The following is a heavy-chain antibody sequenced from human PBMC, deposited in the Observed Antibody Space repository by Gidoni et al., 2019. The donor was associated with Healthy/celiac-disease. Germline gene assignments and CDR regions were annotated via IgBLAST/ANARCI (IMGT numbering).Heavy chain of an antibody. CDR2: ISGSGGST. D-gene: IGHD6-19*01. V-gene: IGHV3-23*01. CDR1: GFTFSSYA. Sequence: EVQLLESGGGLVQPGGSLRLSGPASGFTFSSYAMSWVRRAPGKGLEWVSAISGSGGSTYYADSVKCRFTISKDNTKNTLYLQMNSLRAEDTAVYYCAKAGVPAVAGFDYWGQGTLVTVSS. CDR3: AKAGVPAVAGFDY. J-gene: IGHJ4*02.